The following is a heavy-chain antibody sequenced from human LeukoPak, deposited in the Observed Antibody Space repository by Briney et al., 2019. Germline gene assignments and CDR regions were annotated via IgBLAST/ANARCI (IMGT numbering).Heavy chain of an antibody. CDR2: IYYSGST. D-gene: IGHD5-18*01. J-gene: IGHJ4*02. Sequence: SETLSLTCTVSGGSISSSSYYWGWLRQPPGKGLEWIGSIYYSGSTYYNPSLKSRVTISVDTSKNQFSLKLSSVTAADTAVYYCAGGYSYGYDYWGQGTLVTVSS. CDR1: GGSISSSSYY. CDR3: AGGYSYGYDY. V-gene: IGHV4-39*07.